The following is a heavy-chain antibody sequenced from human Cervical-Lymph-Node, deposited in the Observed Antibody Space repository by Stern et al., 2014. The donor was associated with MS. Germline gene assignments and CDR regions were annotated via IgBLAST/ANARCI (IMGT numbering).Heavy chain of an antibody. V-gene: IGHV3-21*02. CDR2: ISSPPDYM. CDR1: GFTFSAYS. CDR3: ARGKKSYIEALGY. D-gene: IGHD1-1*01. J-gene: IGHJ4*02. Sequence: EVQLVESGGGLVKPGGSLRLSCVASGFTFSAYSLTWVRQAPGKGLEWVSSISSPPDYMYYSDSVKGRFNISRDNAKNSLFLQMNSLRAEDTAVYYCARGKKSYIEALGYWGQGTLVTVSS.